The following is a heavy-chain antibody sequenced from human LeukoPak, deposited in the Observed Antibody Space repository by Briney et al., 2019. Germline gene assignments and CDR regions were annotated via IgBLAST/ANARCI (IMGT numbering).Heavy chain of an antibody. Sequence: SETLSLTCAVSGGSISSGGYSWSWIRQPPGKGLEWIGYIYYSGSTNYNPSLKSRVTISVDTSKNQFSLKLSSVTAADTAVYYCARGRSSGWPFQHWGQGTLVTVSS. J-gene: IGHJ1*01. CDR3: ARGRSSGWPFQH. CDR2: IYYSGST. V-gene: IGHV4-61*08. CDR1: GGSISSGGYS. D-gene: IGHD6-19*01.